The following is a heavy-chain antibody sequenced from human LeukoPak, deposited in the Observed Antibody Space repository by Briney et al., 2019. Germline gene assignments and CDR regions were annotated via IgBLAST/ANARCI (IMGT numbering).Heavy chain of an antibody. CDR2: ISYDGSNK. D-gene: IGHD6-13*01. CDR1: GFTFSSYA. CDR3: AKGVAAVGTWWGPNFDY. Sequence: GGSLRLSCAASGFTFSSYAMHWVRQAPGKGLEWVALISYDGSNKYYADSVKGRFTISRDNSKNTLYLQMNSLRAEDTAVYYCAKGVAAVGTWWGPNFDYWGQGTLVTVSS. J-gene: IGHJ4*02. V-gene: IGHV3-30-3*01.